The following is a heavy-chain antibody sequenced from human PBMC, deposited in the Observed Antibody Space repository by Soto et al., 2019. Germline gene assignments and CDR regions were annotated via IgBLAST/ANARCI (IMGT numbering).Heavy chain of an antibody. CDR2: IYYSGNT. CDR1: GGAISSGDYY. CDR3: AVQPPARSFYALGSYCYSYAMDV. Sequence: QVQLQESGPGLVKPSQTLSLTCTVSGGAISSGDYYWNWIRQPPGKGLEGIGNIYYSGNTDCNPPIKNRVTTSVDTSTNQCSLNRRSVTAADSAVHYCAVQPPARSFYALGSYCYSYAMDVWGQGPTVTAS. J-gene: IGHJ6*02. V-gene: IGHV4-30-4*01. D-gene: IGHD2-2*01.